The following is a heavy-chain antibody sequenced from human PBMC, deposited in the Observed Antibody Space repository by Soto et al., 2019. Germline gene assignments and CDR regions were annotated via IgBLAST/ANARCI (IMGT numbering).Heavy chain of an antibody. Sequence: SETLSLTCAVSGGSISSGGYSWSWIRQPPGKGLQWIGYTYYSGSTTYNPSLKSRVTISVDSSKNQFSLKLDSVTPADTAVYYCARVRGTAGKRYFDYWGPGTLVTVSS. J-gene: IGHJ4*02. CDR1: GGSISSGGYS. V-gene: IGHV4-61*08. D-gene: IGHD6-13*01. CDR3: ARVRGTAGKRYFDY. CDR2: TYYSGST.